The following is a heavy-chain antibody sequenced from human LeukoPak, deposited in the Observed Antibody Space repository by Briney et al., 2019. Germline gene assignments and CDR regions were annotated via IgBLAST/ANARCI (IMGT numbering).Heavy chain of an antibody. V-gene: IGHV3-53*01. CDR1: GFTVSSNY. J-gene: IGHJ4*02. CDR2: IHYDGKI. Sequence: GGSLRLSCAASGFTVSSNYMSWVRQAPGKGLEWVSIIHYDGKIRYAGSVGGRFTIYRDDSENTLFLQMNSLRVVDTAVYFCASGDGYLQPYWGQGTLVTVSS. CDR3: ASGDGYLQPY. D-gene: IGHD2-21*01.